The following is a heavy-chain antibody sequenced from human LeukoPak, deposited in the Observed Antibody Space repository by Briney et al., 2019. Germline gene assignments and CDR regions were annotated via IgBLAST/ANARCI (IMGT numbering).Heavy chain of an antibody. J-gene: IGHJ3*02. Sequence: PSETLSLTCAVYGESFSGYFWTWIRQPPGKGLEWIGEINHSGSTNYNPSLKSRVIISLDTSRNQFSLKLNSVTAADTAVYYCAKSNGYGLVDIWGQGTMVTVSS. CDR3: AKSNGYGLVDI. CDR2: INHSGST. CDR1: GESFSGYF. V-gene: IGHV4-34*01. D-gene: IGHD3-10*01.